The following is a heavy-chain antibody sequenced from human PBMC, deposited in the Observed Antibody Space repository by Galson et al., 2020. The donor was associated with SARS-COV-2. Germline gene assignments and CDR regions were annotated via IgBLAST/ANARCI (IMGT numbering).Heavy chain of an antibody. Sequence: GGSLRLSCAAYGFSFNYYGMHWVRQAPGKGLEWVALIWSDGNTNYNVASVKGRFSRSRDISKNTQYLQMNSLRTDDTAVYYCAGDGSYSRGWIPAAYYCMDPWGQGTTVAVSS. V-gene: IGHV3-33*01. CDR2: IWSDGNTN. J-gene: IGHJ6*02. CDR3: AGDGSYSRGWIPAAYYCMDP. D-gene: IGHD6-19*01. CDR1: GFSFNYYG.